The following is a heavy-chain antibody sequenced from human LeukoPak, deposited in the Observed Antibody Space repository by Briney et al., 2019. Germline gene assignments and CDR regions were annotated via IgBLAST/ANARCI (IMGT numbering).Heavy chain of an antibody. CDR3: ARDRYCGGDCSDY. Sequence: SVKVSCKASGGTFSSYAISWVRQAPGQGLEWVGGIIPIFGTANYAQKFQGRVTITTDESTSTAYMELSSLRSEDTAVYYCARDRYCGGDCSDYWGQGTLVTVSS. J-gene: IGHJ4*02. D-gene: IGHD2-21*02. CDR2: IIPIFGTA. V-gene: IGHV1-69*05. CDR1: GGTFSSYA.